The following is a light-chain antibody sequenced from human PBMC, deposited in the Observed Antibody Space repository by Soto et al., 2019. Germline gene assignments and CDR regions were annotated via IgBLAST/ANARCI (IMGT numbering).Light chain of an antibody. J-gene: IGKJ4*01. CDR3: QQYAGSPLT. Sequence: EIVLTQSPGTLSLSPGERATLSCRASQSISSTYLAWYQQKPGQAPRLLIYGASRRATGMPDRFSGSGSGTEFTLTISRLEPEDFAVYYCQQYAGSPLTFGGGTKVEIK. CDR2: GAS. CDR1: QSISSTY. V-gene: IGKV3-20*01.